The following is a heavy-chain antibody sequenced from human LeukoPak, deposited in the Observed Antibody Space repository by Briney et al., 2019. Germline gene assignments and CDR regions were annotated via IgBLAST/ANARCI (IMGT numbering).Heavy chain of an antibody. CDR3: AGNFSRITIFGVVITNYFDY. D-gene: IGHD3-3*01. V-gene: IGHV4-34*01. Sequence: KTSETLSLTCAVYGGSFSGYYWSWIRQPPGKGLEWIGEINHSGSTNYNPSLKSRVTISVDTSKNQFSLKLSSVTAADTAVYYCAGNFSRITIFGVVITNYFDYWGQGTLVTVSS. CDR1: GGSFSGYY. CDR2: INHSGST. J-gene: IGHJ4*02.